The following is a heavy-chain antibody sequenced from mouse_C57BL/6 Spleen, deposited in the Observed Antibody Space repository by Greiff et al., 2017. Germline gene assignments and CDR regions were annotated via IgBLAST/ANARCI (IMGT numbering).Heavy chain of an antibody. Sequence: EVKLMESGGGLVQPGGSLSLSCAASGFTFTDYYMSWVRQPPGKALEWLGFIRNKANGYTTEYSASVKGRFTISRDNSQSILYLQMNALRAEDRATYYLARYSGGVLTGGFAYWGQGTLVTVSA. D-gene: IGHD4-1*01. CDR3: ARYSGGVLTGGFAY. CDR2: IRNKANGYTT. CDR1: GFTFTDYY. J-gene: IGHJ3*01. V-gene: IGHV7-3*01.